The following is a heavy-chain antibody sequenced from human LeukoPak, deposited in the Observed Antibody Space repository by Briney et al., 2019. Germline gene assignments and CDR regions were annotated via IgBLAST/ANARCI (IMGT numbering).Heavy chain of an antibody. V-gene: IGHV4-34*01. D-gene: IGHD6-13*01. CDR3: ARVVRYSSSWYRRFDH. Sequence: SETLSLTCAVYGGSFSCYYWSWLRQPPGKGLEGIGEINHSGSTNYNPSLMSRVTISVDTSKNQFSLKLSSVTAADTAVYYCARVVRYSSSWYRRFDHWGQGTLVTVSS. CDR2: INHSGST. CDR1: GGSFSCYY. J-gene: IGHJ5*02.